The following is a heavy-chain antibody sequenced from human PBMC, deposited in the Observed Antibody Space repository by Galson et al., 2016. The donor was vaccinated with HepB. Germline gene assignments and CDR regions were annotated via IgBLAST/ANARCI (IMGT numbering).Heavy chain of an antibody. V-gene: IGHV3-73*01. CDR1: GFTFSGAA. CDR3: IRSLGATDY. Sequence: SLRLSCAASGFTFSGAAMHWVRQASGKGLGWVGRIRDKANGYATAYAASVKGRFIISRDNAKNTLFLQMNSLRAEDTAVYYCIRSLGATDYWGQGTLVTVSS. CDR2: IRDKANGYAT. J-gene: IGHJ4*02. D-gene: IGHD1-26*01.